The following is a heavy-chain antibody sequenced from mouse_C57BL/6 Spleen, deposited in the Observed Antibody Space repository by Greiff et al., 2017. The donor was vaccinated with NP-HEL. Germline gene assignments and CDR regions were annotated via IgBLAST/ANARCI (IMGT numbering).Heavy chain of an antibody. Sequence: QVQLQQPGAELVMPGASVKLSCKASGYTFTSYWMHWVKQRPGQGLEWIGEIDPSDSYTNYNQKFKGKSTLTVDKSSSTAYMQLSSLTSEDSAVYYCARGDYSKFAYWGQGTLVTVSA. CDR2: IDPSDSYT. CDR1: GYTFTSYW. D-gene: IGHD2-5*01. V-gene: IGHV1-69*01. CDR3: ARGDYSKFAY. J-gene: IGHJ3*01.